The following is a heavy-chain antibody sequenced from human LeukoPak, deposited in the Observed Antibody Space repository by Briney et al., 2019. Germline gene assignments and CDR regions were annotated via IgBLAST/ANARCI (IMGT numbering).Heavy chain of an antibody. CDR3: AKDPARGRSLLFDY. Sequence: PGGSLRLSCAASGFTFSSYGMSWVRQAPGKGLEWVSAISGSGGSTYYADSVKGRFTISRDNSKNTLYLQMNSLRAEDTAVYYCAKDPARGRSLLFDYWGQGTLVTVSS. CDR2: ISGSGGST. J-gene: IGHJ4*02. D-gene: IGHD1-26*01. V-gene: IGHV3-23*01. CDR1: GFTFSSYG.